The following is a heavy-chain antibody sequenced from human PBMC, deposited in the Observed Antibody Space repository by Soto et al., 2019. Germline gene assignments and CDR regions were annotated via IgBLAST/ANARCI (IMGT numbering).Heavy chain of an antibody. CDR1: GGPISSGGYS. CDR2: ILHSGKT. D-gene: IGHD3-16*01. J-gene: IGHJ6*02. CDR3: SRERIMITFGGFTYCYGMDV. V-gene: IGHV4-30-2*01. Sequence: QLQLQESGSGLVKPSQTLSLTCAVSGGPISSGGYSWSWIRQPPGTGLEWIGNILHSGKTNYNPPRKRRTTMSVDRSKTHFSPNLSSVTAEETAVYCCSRERIMITFGGFTYCYGMDVWGQGPAVSVSS.